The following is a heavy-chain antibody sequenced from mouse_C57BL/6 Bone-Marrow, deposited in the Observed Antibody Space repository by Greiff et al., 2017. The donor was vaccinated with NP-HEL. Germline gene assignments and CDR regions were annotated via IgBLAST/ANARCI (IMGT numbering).Heavy chain of an antibody. CDR1: GYTFTSYW. V-gene: IGHV1-7*01. CDR2: INPSSGYT. Sequence: QVQLQQSGAELAKPGASVKLSCKASGYTFTSYWMHWVKQRPGQGLEWIGYINPSSGYTKCNQKFKDKATLTADKSSSTAYMQLSSLTYEDSAVYYCARHYGSSYWYFDVWGTGTTVTVSS. CDR3: ARHYGSSYWYFDV. D-gene: IGHD1-1*01. J-gene: IGHJ1*03.